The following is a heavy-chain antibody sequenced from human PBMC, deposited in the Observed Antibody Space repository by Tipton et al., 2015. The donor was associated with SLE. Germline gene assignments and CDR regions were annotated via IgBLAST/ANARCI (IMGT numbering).Heavy chain of an antibody. J-gene: IGHJ4*02. D-gene: IGHD6-13*01. Sequence: QSGAEVKKLGASVKVSCKASGYTFTGYYMHWVRQAPGQGLEWMGWINPNRGGTNDAQKFQGWVHMTWDTSICKAYMELSRLRSDDTAVYYCAIGGLAAAGRCDYWGQGTLVTVSS. CDR3: AIGGLAAAGRCDY. V-gene: IGHV1-2*04. CDR2: INPNRGGT. CDR1: GYTFTGYY.